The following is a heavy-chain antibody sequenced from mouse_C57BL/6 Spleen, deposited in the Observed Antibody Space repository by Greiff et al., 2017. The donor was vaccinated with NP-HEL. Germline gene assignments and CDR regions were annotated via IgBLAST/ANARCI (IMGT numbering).Heavy chain of an antibody. Sequence: EVKVVESGGGLVKPGGSLKLSCAASGFTFSDYGMHWVRQAPEKGLEWVAYISSGSSTIYYADTVKGRFTISRDNAKNTLFLQMTSLRSEDTAMYYCAVTTVVATRGAMDYWGQGTSVTVSS. V-gene: IGHV5-17*01. D-gene: IGHD1-1*01. CDR3: AVTTVVATRGAMDY. CDR2: ISSGSSTI. J-gene: IGHJ4*01. CDR1: GFTFSDYG.